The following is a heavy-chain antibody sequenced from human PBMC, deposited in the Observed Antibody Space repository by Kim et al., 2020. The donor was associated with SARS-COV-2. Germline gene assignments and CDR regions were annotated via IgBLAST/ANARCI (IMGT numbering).Heavy chain of an antibody. CDR1: GFTFSSHA. CDR3: ARDISYYYGSAVGMDV. J-gene: IGHJ6*02. CDR2: ISASGGNT. D-gene: IGHD3-10*01. Sequence: GGSLRLSCAASGFTFSSHAMSWVRQAPGKGLEWVSLISASGGNTYYADSVKGRFTISRDNSKNTLYLQMNSLRAEDTAVYYCARDISYYYGSAVGMDVWGQGTTVTVSS. V-gene: IGHV3-23*01.